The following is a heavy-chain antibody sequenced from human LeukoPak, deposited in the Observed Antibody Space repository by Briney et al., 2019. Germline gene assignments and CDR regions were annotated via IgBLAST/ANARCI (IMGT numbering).Heavy chain of an antibody. Sequence: ASVKVSCKASGYTFTSYGISWVRQAPGQGLEWMGWINPNSGGTNYAQKFQGRVTMTRDTSISTAYMELSRLRSDDTAVYYCAREGYGGNSGCDYWGQGTLVTVSS. CDR2: INPNSGGT. J-gene: IGHJ4*02. D-gene: IGHD4-23*01. CDR3: AREGYGGNSGCDY. CDR1: GYTFTSYG. V-gene: IGHV1-2*02.